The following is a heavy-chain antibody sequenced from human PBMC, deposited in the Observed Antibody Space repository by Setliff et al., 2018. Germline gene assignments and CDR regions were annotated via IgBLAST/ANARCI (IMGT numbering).Heavy chain of an antibody. CDR3: LRLVRYCSRTSCQRTSGDEV. D-gene: IGHD2-8*01. CDR2: IGVYSGNT. CDR1: GYTFTESI. Sequence: ASVKVSCKASGYTFTESIVSWVRQAPGQGLEWLGWIGVYSGNTYTAQRFQGRVTMTTDTSTNMAYLELRGLRSDDTAVYYCLRLVRYCSRTSCQRTSGDEVWGQGTLVTV. J-gene: IGHJ4*02. V-gene: IGHV1-18*01.